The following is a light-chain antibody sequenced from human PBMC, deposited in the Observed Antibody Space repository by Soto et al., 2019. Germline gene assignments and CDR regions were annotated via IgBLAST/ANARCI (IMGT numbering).Light chain of an antibody. CDR3: CSYAGSYTYV. J-gene: IGLJ1*01. CDR2: NVI. Sequence: QSALTQPRSVSGSPGQSVTISCTGTSSDVGGYNFVSWYQHHPGKAPKLIIYNVIQRPSGVPDRFSASKSDNTASLTISGLQAEDEADYYCCSYAGSYTYVFXTGTKGTVL. CDR1: SSDVGGYNF. V-gene: IGLV2-11*01.